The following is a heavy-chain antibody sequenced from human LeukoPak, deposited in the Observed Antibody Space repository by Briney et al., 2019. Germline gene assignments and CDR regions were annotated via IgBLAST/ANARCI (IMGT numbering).Heavy chain of an antibody. J-gene: IGHJ6*02. CDR2: IGTAGDT. V-gene: IGHV3-13*01. CDR3: AREGPVYGMDV. CDR1: GFTFSSYD. Sequence: GGSLRLSCAASGFTFSSYDMHWVRQATGKGLEWVSAIGTAGDTYYPGSVKGRFTISRENAKNSLYLQMSSLRAGDTAVYYCAREGPVYGMDVWGQGTTVTVSS.